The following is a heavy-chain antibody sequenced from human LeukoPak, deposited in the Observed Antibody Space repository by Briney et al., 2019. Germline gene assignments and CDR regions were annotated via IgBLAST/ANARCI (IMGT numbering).Heavy chain of an antibody. CDR2: IYTSGST. CDR3: ARGGYYGGNSERAPFDY. CDR1: GGSISSYY. V-gene: IGHV4-4*07. Sequence: PSETLSLTCTVSGGSISSYYWSWIRQPAGKGLEWIGRIYTSGSTNYNPSLKSRVTMSVDTSKNQFSLKLSSVTAADTAVYYCARGGYYGGNSERAPFDYWGQGTLVTVSS. D-gene: IGHD4-23*01. J-gene: IGHJ4*02.